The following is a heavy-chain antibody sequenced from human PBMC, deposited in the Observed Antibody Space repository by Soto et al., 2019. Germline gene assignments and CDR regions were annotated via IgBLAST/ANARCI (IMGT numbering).Heavy chain of an antibody. Sequence: SETLSLTCTVSGGSISSSSYYWGWIRQPPGKGLEWIGSIYYSGSTYYNPSLKSRVTISVDTSKNQFSRKLSSVTAADTAVYYCATLPWDYGDYVRGFFGGNYYYYGMDVWGQGTTVTVSS. CDR3: ATLPWDYGDYVRGFFGGNYYYYGMDV. V-gene: IGHV4-39*01. D-gene: IGHD4-17*01. J-gene: IGHJ6*02. CDR2: IYYSGST. CDR1: GGSISSSSYY.